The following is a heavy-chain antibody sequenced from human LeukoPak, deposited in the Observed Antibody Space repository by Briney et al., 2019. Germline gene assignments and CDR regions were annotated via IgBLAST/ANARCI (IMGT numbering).Heavy chain of an antibody. Sequence: PGGSLRLSCAASGFTFSTYWMSWVRQPPGKGLEWVANIRQDGSEKYYVDSVKGRFTISRDNAKNSLDLQMNSLRAADTAVYYCARANTEWSGPRPVDYWGQGTLVTVSS. CDR1: GFTFSTYW. D-gene: IGHD3-3*01. CDR3: ARANTEWSGPRPVDY. CDR2: IRQDGSEK. J-gene: IGHJ4*02. V-gene: IGHV3-7*05.